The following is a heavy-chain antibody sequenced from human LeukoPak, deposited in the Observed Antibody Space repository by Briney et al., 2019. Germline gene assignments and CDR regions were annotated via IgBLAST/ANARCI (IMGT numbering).Heavy chain of an antibody. CDR2: IYTSGTS. V-gene: IGHV4-4*07. CDR3: ARDRAVPHYYYGMDV. Sequence: PSESLSLTCTVSGASISLYYRSWIRQPAGKGLEWIGRIYTSGTSNYSPSPKSRVTMSLDLSKNQLSLKLNSVTAADTAVYYCARDRAVPHYYYGMDVWGQGTTVTVSS. CDR1: GASISLYY. D-gene: IGHD6-19*01. J-gene: IGHJ6*02.